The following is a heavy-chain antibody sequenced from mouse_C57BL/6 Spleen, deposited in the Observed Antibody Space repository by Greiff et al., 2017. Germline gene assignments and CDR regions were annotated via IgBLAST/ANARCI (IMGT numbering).Heavy chain of an antibody. Sequence: VQLQQSGAELVKPGASVKISCKASGYAFSSYWMNWVKQRPGKGLEWIGQIYPGDGATNYNGKFTGKATLTADKSSSTAYIQLSSRTSEDSAVYFCARSLYGSSDVYFDYWGQGTTLTDSS. D-gene: IGHD1-1*01. V-gene: IGHV1-80*01. J-gene: IGHJ2*01. CDR2: IYPGDGAT. CDR3: ARSLYGSSDVYFDY. CDR1: GYAFSSYW.